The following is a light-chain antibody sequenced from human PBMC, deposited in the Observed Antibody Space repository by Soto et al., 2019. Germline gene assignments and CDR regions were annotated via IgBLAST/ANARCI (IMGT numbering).Light chain of an antibody. CDR3: QQYNSYYYT. Sequence: DIQMTQSPSTLCASVGERVSITCRGSQSMSSCLPWYQQKPGKAPKLLIYKASSLESGVPSRFSCSASVTEFTLTIGTLQPDDFATYYCQQYNSYYYTVGQGTKADI. J-gene: IGKJ2*01. CDR2: KAS. CDR1: QSMSSC. V-gene: IGKV1-5*03.